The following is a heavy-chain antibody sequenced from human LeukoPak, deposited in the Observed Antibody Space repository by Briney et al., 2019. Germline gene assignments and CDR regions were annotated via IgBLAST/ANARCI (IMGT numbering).Heavy chain of an antibody. Sequence: SETLSLTCAVYGGSFSGYYWSWIRQPPGKGLEWIGEINHSGSTNHNPSLKSRVTISVDTSKNQFSLKLSSVTAADTAVYYCARIEVYGGYFDYWGQGTLVTVSS. D-gene: IGHD4-23*01. J-gene: IGHJ4*02. V-gene: IGHV4-34*01. CDR3: ARIEVYGGYFDY. CDR2: INHSGST. CDR1: GGSFSGYY.